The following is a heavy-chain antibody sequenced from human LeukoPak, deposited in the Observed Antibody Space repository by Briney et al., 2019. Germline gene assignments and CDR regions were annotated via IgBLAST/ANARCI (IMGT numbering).Heavy chain of an antibody. J-gene: IGHJ4*02. Sequence: GGSLRLSCAASGFTFSSYAMSWVRQAPGKGLEGVAPISGSGGSTSYVDSVKGRLTISRANSKNTLYLQMNSLRAEDTAVYYCAKTPNMYSSSLFDYWGQGTLVTVSS. CDR2: ISGSGGST. CDR1: GFTFSSYA. V-gene: IGHV3-23*01. CDR3: AKTPNMYSSSLFDY. D-gene: IGHD6-13*01.